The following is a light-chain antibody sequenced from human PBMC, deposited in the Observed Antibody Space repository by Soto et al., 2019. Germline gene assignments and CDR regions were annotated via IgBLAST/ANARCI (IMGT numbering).Light chain of an antibody. J-gene: IGLJ2*01. Sequence: QSVLTQPPSVSGSPGQSVTISCTGTSSDVGSYNRVSWYQQPPGTAPKLMIYEVSNRPSGVPDRFSGSKSGNTASLTISGLQAEDEADYYCSSYTSSSRKVFGGGTKVTVL. CDR2: EVS. CDR3: SSYTSSSRKV. CDR1: SSDVGSYNR. V-gene: IGLV2-18*02.